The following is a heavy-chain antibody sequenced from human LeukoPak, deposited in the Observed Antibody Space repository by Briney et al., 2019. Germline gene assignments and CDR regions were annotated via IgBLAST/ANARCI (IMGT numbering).Heavy chain of an antibody. CDR2: PATGASP. J-gene: IGHJ4*02. D-gene: IGHD1-1*01. CDR3: ARQLGFCRAANCYFDI. CDR1: GFTFNTYA. Sequence: GGSLRLSCAASGFTFNTYAMAWVRQAPGKGLEWVSSPATGASPAYAESVRGRLTLSRDNAKNTLSLQMDNLRAEDTAIYYCARQLGFCRAANCYFDIWGQGTLVAVSS. V-gene: IGHV3-23*01.